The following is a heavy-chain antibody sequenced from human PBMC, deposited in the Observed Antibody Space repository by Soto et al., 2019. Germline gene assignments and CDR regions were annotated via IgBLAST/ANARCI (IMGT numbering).Heavy chain of an antibody. CDR2: ISYDGSNK. CDR1: GFTFSSYG. J-gene: IGHJ4*02. D-gene: IGHD3-22*01. V-gene: IGHV3-30*18. CDR3: AKGRGMIVVPS. Sequence: QVQLVESGGGVVQPGRSLRLSCAASGFTFSSYGMHWVRQAPGKGLEWVAVISYDGSNKYYADSVKGRFTISRDNSKNPLYLQMNSLRAEDTAVYYCAKGRGMIVVPSGGQGTLVTVSS.